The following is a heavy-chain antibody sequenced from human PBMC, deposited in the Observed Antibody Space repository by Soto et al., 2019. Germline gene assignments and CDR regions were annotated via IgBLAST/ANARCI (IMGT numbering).Heavy chain of an antibody. V-gene: IGHV3-23*01. D-gene: IGHD2-8*02. CDR2: ISGSGTIT. Sequence: EVQLLESGGGLVQPGGSLRLSCAASGFPFSSRAMSWVRQAPGKGLEWVSAISGSGTITYYADSVKGRFTISRDNSKNTLYLQMNTLRADASPGSYGGEWVRYCSGADCRAWGQGTLVTVSS. CDR1: GFPFSSRA. CDR3: GEWVRYCSGADCRA. J-gene: IGHJ5*02.